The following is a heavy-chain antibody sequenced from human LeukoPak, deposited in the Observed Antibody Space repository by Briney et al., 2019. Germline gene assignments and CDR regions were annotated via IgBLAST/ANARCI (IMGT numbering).Heavy chain of an antibody. D-gene: IGHD3-22*01. J-gene: IGHJ3*02. Sequence: GGSLRLSCAASGFTFSSYAMHWVRQALGEGLEWVAVISYDGSNKYYADSVKGRFTISRDNSKNTLYLQMNSLRAEDTAVYYCAREHYYDSSGYYPIWGQGTMVTVSS. CDR2: ISYDGSNK. CDR1: GFTFSSYA. V-gene: IGHV3-30-3*01. CDR3: AREHYYDSSGYYPI.